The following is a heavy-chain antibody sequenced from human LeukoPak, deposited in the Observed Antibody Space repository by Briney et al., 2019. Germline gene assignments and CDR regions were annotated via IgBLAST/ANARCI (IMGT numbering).Heavy chain of an antibody. Sequence: GGSLRLSCAASGFTFSNAWMSWVRQAPGKGLEWVGRIKSKTDGGTTDYAAPVKGRFTISRDESKNTLYLQMNSLKTEDTAVYYCTTGGDETYYDFWSGYYPYWGQGTLVTVSS. CDR1: GFTFSNAW. J-gene: IGHJ4*02. V-gene: IGHV3-15*01. CDR2: IKSKTDGGTT. CDR3: TTGGDETYYDFWSGYYPY. D-gene: IGHD3-3*01.